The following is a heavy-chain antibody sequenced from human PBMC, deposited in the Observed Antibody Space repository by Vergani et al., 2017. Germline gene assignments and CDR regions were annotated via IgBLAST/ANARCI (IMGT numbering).Heavy chain of an antibody. CDR1: GDSINSSTYY. CDR2: VYYTGST. Sequence: QLQLQESGPGLVKPSETLSLTCTVSGDSINSSTYYWGWIRQTPEKGLECIVSVYYTGSTYYNPSLTSRVTMSINTSKNVFSLRMTSVTAADTAVYYCARQTEGDHYYYYLDAWAKGAAVTVSS. D-gene: IGHD1-26*01. CDR3: ARQTEGDHYYYYLDA. V-gene: IGHV4-39*01. J-gene: IGHJ6*03.